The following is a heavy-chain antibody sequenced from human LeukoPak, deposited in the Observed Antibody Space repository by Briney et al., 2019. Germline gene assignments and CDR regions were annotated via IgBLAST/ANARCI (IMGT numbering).Heavy chain of an antibody. J-gene: IGHJ4*02. D-gene: IGHD6-13*01. CDR3: ARAPEAAGTFDS. CDR1: GGSISSYY. V-gene: IGHV4-59*01. CDR2: IFYSGST. Sequence: SETLSLTCSVSGGSISSYYWSWIRQPPGKGLEWIGYIFYSGSTNYNPSLKSRVTISVDTSKNQFSLKLSSVTAADTAVYYCARAPEAAGTFDSWGQGTLVTASS.